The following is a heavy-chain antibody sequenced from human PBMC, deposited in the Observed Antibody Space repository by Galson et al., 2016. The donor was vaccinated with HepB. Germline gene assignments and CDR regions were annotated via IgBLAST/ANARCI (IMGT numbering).Heavy chain of an antibody. CDR1: GFTFSSYG. CDR3: ARAYYYGMDV. V-gene: IGHV3-30*03. CDR2: ISYDGSKK. Sequence: SLRLSCAASGFTFSSYGMYWVRQAPGKGLEWVAVISYDGSKKYYADSVKGRFTISRDNSKNTLYRQMNSLRAEDTAVYYCARAYYYGMDVWGQGTTVTVSS. J-gene: IGHJ6*02.